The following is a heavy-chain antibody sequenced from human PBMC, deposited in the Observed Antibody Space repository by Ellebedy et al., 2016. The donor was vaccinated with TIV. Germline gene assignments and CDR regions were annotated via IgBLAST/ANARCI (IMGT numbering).Heavy chain of an antibody. Sequence: GESLKISCAASGFTFSSYAMHWVRQAPGKGLEWVAVISYDGSNKYYADSVKGRFTISRDNSKNTLYLQMNSLRAEDTAVYYCARGYAIVYYFDYWGQGTLVTVSS. V-gene: IGHV3-30-3*01. D-gene: IGHD3-16*02. CDR1: GFTFSSYA. CDR3: ARGYAIVYYFDY. J-gene: IGHJ4*02. CDR2: ISYDGSNK.